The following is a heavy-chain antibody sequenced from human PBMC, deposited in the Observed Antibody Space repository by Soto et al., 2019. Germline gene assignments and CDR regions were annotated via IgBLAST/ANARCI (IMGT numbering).Heavy chain of an antibody. V-gene: IGHV3-23*01. CDR3: AKGVGMVYAILDYYYGMDV. Sequence: GGSLRLSCAASGFTFSSYAMSWVRQAPGKGLEWVSAISGSGGSTYYADSVKGRFTISRDNSKNTLYLQMNSLRAEDTAVYYCAKGVGMVYAILDYYYGMDVWGQGTTVTVSS. J-gene: IGHJ6*02. D-gene: IGHD2-8*01. CDR2: ISGSGGST. CDR1: GFTFSSYA.